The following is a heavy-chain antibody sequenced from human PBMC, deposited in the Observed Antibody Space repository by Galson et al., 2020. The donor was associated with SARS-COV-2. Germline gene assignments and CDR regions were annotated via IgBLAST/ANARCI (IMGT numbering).Heavy chain of an antibody. Sequence: NSGGSLRLSCAASGFTFSSYSMNWVRQAPGKGLEWVSAISSTISYIYYADSVKGRFTISRDNAKNSLYLQMNSLRAEDTAVYYCERKILTGGDCYVMDVWGQGTTVTVSS. CDR1: GFTFSSYS. CDR3: ERKILTGGDCYVMDV. J-gene: IGHJ6*02. CDR2: ISSTISYI. V-gene: IGHV3-21*01. D-gene: IGHD3-9*01.